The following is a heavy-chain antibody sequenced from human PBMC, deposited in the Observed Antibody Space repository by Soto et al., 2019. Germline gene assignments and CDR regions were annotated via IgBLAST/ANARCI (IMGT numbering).Heavy chain of an antibody. CDR3: ARDHYGDYYFDY. D-gene: IGHD4-17*01. Sequence: EVQLVESGGGLVQPGRSLRLSCAASAFTFSSYTMNWVRQAPGKGLEWVSYISPTSHTIYYADSVKGRFTISRDNAKNSLYLQMNSLRAEDTAVYVCARDHYGDYYFDYWGQGTLVTVSS. CDR1: AFTFSSYT. CDR2: ISPTSHTI. V-gene: IGHV3-48*01. J-gene: IGHJ4*02.